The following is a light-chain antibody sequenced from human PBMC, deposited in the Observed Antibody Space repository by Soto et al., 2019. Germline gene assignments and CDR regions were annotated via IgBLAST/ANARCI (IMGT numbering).Light chain of an antibody. CDR1: GGSIASNH. V-gene: IGLV6-57*04. CDR3: QSYDDNSVV. J-gene: IGLJ2*01. Sequence: NFMLAQPHSVSESPGKTVTISCPRSGGSIASNHVQWYQQRPGSAPTTVIYKNDQRPSGVPDRFSGSIDSSSNSASLTISGLKTEDEADFYGQSYDDNSVVFGGGTKLTVL. CDR2: KND.